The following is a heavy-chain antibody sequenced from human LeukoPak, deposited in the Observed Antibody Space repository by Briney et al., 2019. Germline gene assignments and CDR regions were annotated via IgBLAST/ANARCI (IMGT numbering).Heavy chain of an antibody. Sequence: SETLSLTCTVSGGSISSYYWSWIRQPPGKGLEWIGRIYTSGSTNYNPSLKSRVTISVDTSKNQFSLKLSSVTAADTAVYYCARAIGSYGQLSSYYYYYMDVWGKGTTVTVSS. CDR3: ARAIGSYGQLSSYYYYYMDV. D-gene: IGHD1-26*01. V-gene: IGHV4-4*08. J-gene: IGHJ6*03. CDR2: IYTSGST. CDR1: GGSISSYY.